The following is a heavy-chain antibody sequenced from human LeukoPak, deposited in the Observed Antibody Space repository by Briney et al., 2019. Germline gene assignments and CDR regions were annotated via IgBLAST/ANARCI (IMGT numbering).Heavy chain of an antibody. Sequence: SETLSLTCAVYGGSFSGYYWSWIRQPPGKGLEWIGEINHSGSTNYNPSLKSRVTISVDTSKNQFSLKLSSVTAADTAVYYCASDSSSSVDYYYYYMDVWGKGTTVTVSS. CDR1: GGSFSGYY. CDR2: INHSGST. CDR3: ASDSSSSVDYYYYYMDV. J-gene: IGHJ6*03. D-gene: IGHD6-6*01. V-gene: IGHV4-34*01.